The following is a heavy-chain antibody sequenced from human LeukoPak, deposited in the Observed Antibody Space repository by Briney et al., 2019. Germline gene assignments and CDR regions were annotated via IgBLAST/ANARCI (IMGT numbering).Heavy chain of an antibody. V-gene: IGHV3-30*02. Sequence: PGGSLRLSCVMSGLTFSGSGMHWVRQAPGKGLEWVTFIQYDGSPKYYTDSVKGRFIISRDNSRNTVYLQMNNLRDEDTAIYYCAREGGTVVISTFDYWGQGTLVTVPS. CDR3: AREGGTVVISTFDY. CDR1: GLTFSGSG. CDR2: IQYDGSPK. J-gene: IGHJ4*02. D-gene: IGHD1-1*01.